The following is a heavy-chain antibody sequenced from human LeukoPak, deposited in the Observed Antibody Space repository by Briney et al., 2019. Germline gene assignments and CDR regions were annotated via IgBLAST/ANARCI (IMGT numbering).Heavy chain of an antibody. D-gene: IGHD3-9*01. CDR2: ISGSGGST. J-gene: IGHJ4*02. CDR3: AKVYDILTGYFDY. V-gene: IGHV3-23*01. Sequence: HPGGSLRLSCAASGFTFSSYAMSRVRQAPGKGLEWVSAISGSGGSTYYADSVKGRFTISRDNSKNTLYLQMNSLRAEDTAVYYCAKVYDILTGYFDYWGQGTLVTVSS. CDR1: GFTFSSYA.